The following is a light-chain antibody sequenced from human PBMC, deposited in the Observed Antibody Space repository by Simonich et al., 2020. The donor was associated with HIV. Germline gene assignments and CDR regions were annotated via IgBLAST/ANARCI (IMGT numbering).Light chain of an antibody. V-gene: IGKV2D-29*02. J-gene: IGKJ1*01. CDR1: PSLLHSDGKPH. CDR3: MQSKQLPPT. Sequence: DIVMTPTPLSLSVTPGQPDSISCKSRPSLLHSDGKPHLDWYRQKPGQSPQLLIYERSNRFSGVPDRFSGSGSGTDFTLKISRVEAEDFGVYYCMQSKQLPPTFGQGTKVEI. CDR2: ERS.